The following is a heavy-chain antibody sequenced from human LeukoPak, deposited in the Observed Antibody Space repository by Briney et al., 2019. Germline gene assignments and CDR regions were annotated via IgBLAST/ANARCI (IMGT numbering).Heavy chain of an antibody. CDR1: RFTFDGYA. CDR2: ISWNSGNT. D-gene: IGHD6-6*01. CDR3: AKSGTYSSSSGYIDS. V-gene: IGHV3-9*01. Sequence: GGSLRLSCAASRFTFDGYAMHWVRQAPGKGLEWVSRISWNSGNTDYAASVKGRFTISRDNAKKSLHLQMNSLRAEDTALYYCAKSGTYSSSSGYIDSWGQGTLVTVSS. J-gene: IGHJ4*02.